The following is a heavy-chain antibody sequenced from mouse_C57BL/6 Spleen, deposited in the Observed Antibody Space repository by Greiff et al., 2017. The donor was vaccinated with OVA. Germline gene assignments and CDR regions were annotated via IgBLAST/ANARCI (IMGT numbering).Heavy chain of an antibody. CDR2: INPNDGGT. Sequence: EVQLQQSGPELVKPGASVKISCKASGYTFTDYYMNWVQQSPGKSLEWIADINPNDGGTSYNQKFKGQATLTVDNASSTAYMELRSLTSEDAAVYCCGRWLHSDFDDWGTGTTVTVSS. V-gene: IGHV1-26*01. CDR3: GRWLHSDFDD. J-gene: IGHJ1*03. D-gene: IGHD2-2*01. CDR1: GYTFTDYY.